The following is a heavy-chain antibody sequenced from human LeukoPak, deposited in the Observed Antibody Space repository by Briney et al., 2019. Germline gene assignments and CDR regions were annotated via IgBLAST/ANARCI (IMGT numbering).Heavy chain of an antibody. CDR3: AKADPYYYDSSGYYSDREYFDY. V-gene: IGHV3-23*01. CDR1: GFSFRSHG. CDR2: ISPRGDIT. J-gene: IGHJ4*02. Sequence: GGSLRLSCAASGFSFRSHGMNWVRQAPGKGLEWVSGISPRGDITYYKDSVRGRFTISRDNFKNTVSLQLNSLRAEDTAVYYCAKADPYYYDSSGYYSDREYFDYWGQGTLVTVSS. D-gene: IGHD3-22*01.